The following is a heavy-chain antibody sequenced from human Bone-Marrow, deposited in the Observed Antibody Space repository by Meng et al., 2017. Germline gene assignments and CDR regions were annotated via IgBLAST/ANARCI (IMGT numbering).Heavy chain of an antibody. CDR3: ARGPSHGGSYSDY. V-gene: IGHV4-59*01. D-gene: IGHD2-21*02. CDR2: INYSGRT. J-gene: IGHJ4*02. Sequence: QVQLQESGLGLVKPSETLSLTCTVSGGSISTYYWSWIRQSPEKGLEWIGYINYSGRTNYIPSLRSRATISVDPSKNQFSLNLRSVTAADTAVYYCARGPSHGGSYSDYWGQGTLVTVSS. CDR1: GGSISTYY.